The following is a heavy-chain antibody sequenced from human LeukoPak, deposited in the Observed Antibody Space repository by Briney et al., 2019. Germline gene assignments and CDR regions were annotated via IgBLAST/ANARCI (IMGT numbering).Heavy chain of an antibody. Sequence: RGSLRLSWAASGFTFSSHAMHWVRHAPGKGLEWLAFILWVGNVKYCADSVEGRFTISRDSTKNTLFLQMNSLRAEDTAVYYCAIDLSMCYSVYYWGQGTLVTVSS. J-gene: IGHJ4*02. CDR3: AIDLSMCYSVYY. CDR1: GFTFSSHA. D-gene: IGHD2-21*01. CDR2: ILWVGNVK. V-gene: IGHV3-30*04.